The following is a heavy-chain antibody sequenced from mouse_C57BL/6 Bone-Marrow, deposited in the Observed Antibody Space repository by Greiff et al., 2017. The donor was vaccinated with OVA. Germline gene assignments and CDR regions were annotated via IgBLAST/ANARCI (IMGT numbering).Heavy chain of an antibody. CDR3: VVPYGGYYAMDY. D-gene: IGHD1-1*01. Sequence: LKESGAELVRPGSSVKLSCKDSYFAFMASAMHWVKQRPGHGLEWIGSFTMYSDATEYSENFKGKATLTANTSSSTAYMELSSLTSEDSAVYYCVVPYGGYYAMDYWGQGTSVTVSS. V-gene: IGHV1-49*01. CDR1: YFAFMASA. CDR2: FTMYSDAT. J-gene: IGHJ4*01.